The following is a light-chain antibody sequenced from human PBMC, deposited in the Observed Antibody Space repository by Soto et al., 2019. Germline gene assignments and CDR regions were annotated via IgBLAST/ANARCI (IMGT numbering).Light chain of an antibody. J-gene: IGLJ1*01. CDR2: EGI. V-gene: IGLV2-23*01. CDR1: SNTIGGYND. CDR3: CSYVGATTYV. Sequence: QSVLTQPASVSGSPGQSITFSCTGSSNTIGGYNDVSWYQQHPGKAPKVIIYEGIKRPSGVSNRFSGAISGSTASLTISGLQAEDEADYYCCSYVGATTYVFGSGTKVTVL.